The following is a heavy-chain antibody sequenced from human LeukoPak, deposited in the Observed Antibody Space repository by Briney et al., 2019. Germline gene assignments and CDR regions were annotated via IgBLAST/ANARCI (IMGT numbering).Heavy chain of an antibody. V-gene: IGHV1-69*13. CDR2: IIPIFGTA. D-gene: IGHD2-2*01. CDR1: GGTFSSYA. CDR3: ARGGVPAAMADAFDI. Sequence: ASVKVSCKASGGTFSSYAISWVRQAPGQGLEWMGGIIPIFGTANYAQKFQGRVTITADESTSTAYMELSSLRSEDTAVYYCARGGVPAAMADAFDIWGQGTMVTVSS. J-gene: IGHJ3*02.